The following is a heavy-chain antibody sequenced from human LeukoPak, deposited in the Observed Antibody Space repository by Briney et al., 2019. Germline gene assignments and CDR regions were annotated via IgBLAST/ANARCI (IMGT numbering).Heavy chain of an antibody. CDR2: IDPSDSYS. V-gene: IGHV5-10-1*01. CDR1: GYSFTNYG. Sequence: GESLNISCKGSGYSFTNYGISWVRQMPGKGLEWMGRIDPSDSYSNYGPSFQGHVTISADRSICTAYLQWRSLKASDTAMYYCARQLDYYDKRDYWGQGTLVTVAS. CDR3: ARQLDYYDKRDY. J-gene: IGHJ4*02. D-gene: IGHD3-22*01.